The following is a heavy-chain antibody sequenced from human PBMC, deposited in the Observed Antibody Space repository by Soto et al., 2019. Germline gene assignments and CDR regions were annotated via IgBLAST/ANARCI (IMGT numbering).Heavy chain of an antibody. CDR1: GNSFTSTW. D-gene: IGHD1-1*01. V-gene: IGHV5-10-1*01. CDR3: ARRSSAGTSWFFEY. J-gene: IGHJ4*02. Sequence: EVQLVQSGAEVKKPGESLRISCQGSGNSFTSTWISWVRQTPGKGLEWMGRIDPIDSYTYYSPSFKGHVTITVDKSTTPAYLHWSSLKASDTAISYCARRSSAGTSWFFEYWGQGTLVAVSA. CDR2: IDPIDSYT.